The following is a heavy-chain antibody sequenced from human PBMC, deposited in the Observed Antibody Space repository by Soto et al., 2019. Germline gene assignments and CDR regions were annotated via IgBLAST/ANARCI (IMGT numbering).Heavy chain of an antibody. CDR3: ASRGGMVRGNYYRMDV. Sequence: EVQLVESGGGLVQPGGSLRLSCAASGFTFSSYSMNWVRQAPGKGLEWISYISSSSTTIYYADSVKGRFTISRDNAENSLHLQMNSLRVDDTAVYYCASRGGMVRGNYYRMDVWGQGTTVTVSS. J-gene: IGHJ6*02. D-gene: IGHD3-10*01. CDR2: ISSSSTTI. V-gene: IGHV3-48*01. CDR1: GFTFSSYS.